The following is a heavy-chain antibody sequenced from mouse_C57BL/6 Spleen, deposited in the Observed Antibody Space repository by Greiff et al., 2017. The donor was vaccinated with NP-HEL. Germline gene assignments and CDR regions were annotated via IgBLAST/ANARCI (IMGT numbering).Heavy chain of an antibody. CDR2: IDPVTGGT. J-gene: IGHJ4*01. CDR1: GYTFTDYE. D-gene: IGHD2-3*01. Sequence: VQLQQSGAELVRPGASVTLSCKASGYTFTDYEMHWVKKTPVHGLEWIGAIDPVTGGTTYNQKFKGKAILTADKSSSTAYMELRSLTSEDSAVYYCTRGDGYYGRAMDYWGQGTSVTVSS. CDR3: TRGDGYYGRAMDY. V-gene: IGHV1-15*01.